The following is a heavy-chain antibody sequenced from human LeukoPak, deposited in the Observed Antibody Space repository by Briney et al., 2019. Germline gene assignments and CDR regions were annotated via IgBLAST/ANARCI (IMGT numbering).Heavy chain of an antibody. CDR1: GGTFSSYA. Sequence: ASVKVSCKASGGTFSSYAISWVRQAPGQGLEWMGGIIPIFGTANYAQKFQGRVTITADESTSTAYMELSSLRSEDTAVYYCASESNYYDSSGYESDYWGQGTLVTVSS. D-gene: IGHD3-22*01. CDR3: ASESNYYDSSGYESDY. J-gene: IGHJ4*02. V-gene: IGHV1-69*13. CDR2: IIPIFGTA.